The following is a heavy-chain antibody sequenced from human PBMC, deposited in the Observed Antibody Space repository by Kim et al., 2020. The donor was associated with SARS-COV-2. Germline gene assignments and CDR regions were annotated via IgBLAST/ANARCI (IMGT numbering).Heavy chain of an antibody. Sequence: GGSLRLSCAASGFTFSSYAMSWVRQAPGKGLEWVSAISGSGGSTYYADSVKGRFTISRDNSKNTLYLQMNSLRAEDTAVYYCAKVSVAGYCSSTSCHRYFDYWGQGTLVTVSS. CDR2: ISGSGGST. J-gene: IGHJ4*02. D-gene: IGHD2-2*01. CDR3: AKVSVAGYCSSTSCHRYFDY. V-gene: IGHV3-23*01. CDR1: GFTFSSYA.